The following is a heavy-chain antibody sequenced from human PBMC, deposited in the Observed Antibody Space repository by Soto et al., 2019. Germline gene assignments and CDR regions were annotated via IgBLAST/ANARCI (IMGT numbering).Heavy chain of an antibody. CDR2: ISGSGGST. CDR3: AKVAVLDRLLPKSYYYYYYGMDV. D-gene: IGHD2-15*01. J-gene: IGHJ6*02. V-gene: IGHV3-23*01. Sequence: PGGSLRLSCAASGFTFSSYAMSWVRQAPGKGLEWVSAISGSGGSTYYADSVKGRFTISRDNSKNTLYLQMNSLRAEDTAVYYCAKVAVLDRLLPKSYYYYYYGMDVWGQGTTVTVSS. CDR1: GFTFSSYA.